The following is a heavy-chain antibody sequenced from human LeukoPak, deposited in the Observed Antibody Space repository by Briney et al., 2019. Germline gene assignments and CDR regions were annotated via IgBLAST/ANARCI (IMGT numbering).Heavy chain of an antibody. Sequence: GGSLRLSCAASGFTFSSYDMNWVRQAPGKGLEWVSYISSSGSTIYYADSVKGRFTISRDNAKNSLYLQMNSLRAEDTAIYYCARGLPRWRFDPWGQGTLVTVSS. CDR1: GFTFSSYD. D-gene: IGHD5-24*01. CDR3: ARGLPRWRFDP. J-gene: IGHJ5*02. V-gene: IGHV3-48*03. CDR2: ISSSGSTI.